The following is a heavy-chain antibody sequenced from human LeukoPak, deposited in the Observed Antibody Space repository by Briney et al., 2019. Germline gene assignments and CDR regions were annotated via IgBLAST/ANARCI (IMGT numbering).Heavy chain of an antibody. D-gene: IGHD2-21*02. V-gene: IGHV5-51*07. CDR1: GYSFSSYW. CDR3: ARQVGGPFVTAIRPEAFDI. CDR2: IYLGDSDT. J-gene: IGHJ3*02. Sequence: GESLKISCKGSGYSFSSYWIGWVHQMPGKGLEWMGIIYLGDSDTRYSPSFQGQVTISADKSISTAYLQWSSLKASDTAMYYCARQVGGPFVTAIRPEAFDIWGQGTMVTVSS.